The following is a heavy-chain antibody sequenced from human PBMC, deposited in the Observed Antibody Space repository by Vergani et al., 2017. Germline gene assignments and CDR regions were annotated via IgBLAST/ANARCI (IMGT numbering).Heavy chain of an antibody. CDR3: VRDPWESGGPYSGC. J-gene: IGHJ4*02. Sequence: QVQLQESGPGLVKPSETLSLTCTVSNDSVSNTFYYWGWIRQPPGKGLEWIGSISHSGYTFYSPSLKSRVSMSVDTSKNQFSLRVNSVTAADTAVYYCVRDPWESGGPYSGCWGRGTLASVSS. V-gene: IGHV4-38-2*02. D-gene: IGHD2-15*01. CDR1: NDSVSNTFY. CDR2: ISHSGYT.